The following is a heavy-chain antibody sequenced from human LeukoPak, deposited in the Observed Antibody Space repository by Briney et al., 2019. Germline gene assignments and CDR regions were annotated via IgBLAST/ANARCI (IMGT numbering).Heavy chain of an antibody. J-gene: IGHJ4*02. CDR1: GGSFSGYY. CDR2: INHSGST. CDR3: AVGVSSGYYYSIDY. Sequence: PSETLSLTCAVYGGSFSGYYWSWIRQPPGKGLEWIGEINHSGSTNYNPSLKSRVTISVDTSENQFSLKLSSVTAADTAVYYCAVGVSSGYYYSIDYWGQGTLVTVSS. V-gene: IGHV4-34*01. D-gene: IGHD3-22*01.